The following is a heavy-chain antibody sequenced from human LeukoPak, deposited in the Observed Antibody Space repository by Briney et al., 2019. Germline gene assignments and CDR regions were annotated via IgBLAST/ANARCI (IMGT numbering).Heavy chain of an antibody. CDR1: GGFFSGYA. Sequence: WASVKVSCKASGGFFSGYAMSWLRQAPGQGLEWLGGVIPIYYITKYAQKFQDRVTITTDESTSTAYMELSSLKSEDTAMYYCARSMAAEGTGPFDPWGQGTLVTVSS. CDR3: ARSMAAEGTGPFDP. V-gene: IGHV1-69*05. J-gene: IGHJ5*02. CDR2: VIPIYYIT. D-gene: IGHD6-13*01.